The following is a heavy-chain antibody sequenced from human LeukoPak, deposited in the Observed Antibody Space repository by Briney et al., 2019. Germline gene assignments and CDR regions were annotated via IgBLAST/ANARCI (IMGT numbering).Heavy chain of an antibody. V-gene: IGHV3-23*01. CDR2: ISGSGGGT. D-gene: IGHD3-10*01. Sequence: GGSLRLSCAVSGITLSNYAMSWVRQAPGKGLEWVAGISGSGGGTNYADSVKGRFTISRDNPKNTLYLQMNNLSADDTAVYFCAKRGVVIRVILVGFHKEAYYFDSWGQGALVTVYS. J-gene: IGHJ4*02. CDR3: AKRGVVIRVILVGFHKEAYYFDS. CDR1: GITLSNYA.